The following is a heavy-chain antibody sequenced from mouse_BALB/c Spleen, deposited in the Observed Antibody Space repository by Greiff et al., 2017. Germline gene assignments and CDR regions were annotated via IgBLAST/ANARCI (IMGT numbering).Heavy chain of an antibody. CDR2: ISSGGST. Sequence: EVNVVESGGGLVKPGGSLKLSCAASGFTFSSYAMSWVRQTPEKRLEWVASISSGGSTYYPDSVKGRFTISRDNARNILYLQMSSLRSEDTAMYYCAREGDGYSAMDYWGQGTSVTVSS. V-gene: IGHV5-6-5*01. CDR3: AREGDGYSAMDY. CDR1: GFTFSSYA. D-gene: IGHD2-3*01. J-gene: IGHJ4*01.